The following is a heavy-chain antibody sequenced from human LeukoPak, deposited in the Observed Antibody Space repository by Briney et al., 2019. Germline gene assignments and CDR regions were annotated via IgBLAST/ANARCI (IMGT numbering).Heavy chain of an antibody. CDR3: ARDSSDGHSGDSSGYYLYYMDV. CDR1: GGSISSSS. CDR2: ISSSSSYI. Sequence: KPSETLSLTCTVSGGSISSSSYYWAWIRQAPGKGLEWVSSISSSSSYIYYADSVKGRFTISRDNAKNSLYLQMNSLRAEDTAVYYCARDSSDGHSGDSSGYYLYYMDVWGKGTTVTVSS. D-gene: IGHD3-22*01. V-gene: IGHV3-21*01. J-gene: IGHJ6*03.